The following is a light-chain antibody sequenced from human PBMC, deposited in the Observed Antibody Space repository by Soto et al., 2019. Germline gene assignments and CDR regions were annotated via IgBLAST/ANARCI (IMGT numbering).Light chain of an antibody. Sequence: EIVLTQSPASLSLSPGERATLSCRASQSVSGYLAWYQQKPGQAPRLLIYDTFTRFTGVPARFSGSGSGTDFTLTIGSLEPDDFAVYYCQLSSNWPLTFGGGTRAEI. CDR1: QSVSGY. J-gene: IGKJ4*01. CDR3: QLSSNWPLT. V-gene: IGKV3-11*01. CDR2: DTF.